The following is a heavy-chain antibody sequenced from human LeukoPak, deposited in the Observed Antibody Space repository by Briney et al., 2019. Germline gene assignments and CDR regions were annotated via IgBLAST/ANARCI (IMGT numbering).Heavy chain of an antibody. D-gene: IGHD2-21*02. CDR1: GVSVSGNY. V-gene: IGHV3-53*04. J-gene: IGHJ4*02. CDR3: ASSFCGGDCYSPDY. CDR2: IYSGGAT. Sequence: GGSLRLSCAASGVSVSGNYMSWVRQAPGQGLEWVSAIYSGGATYYTDSVKGRFTMSRHTSKNTLDLQMNSLRVEDTAVYYCASSFCGGDCYSPDYWGQGTLVTVSS.